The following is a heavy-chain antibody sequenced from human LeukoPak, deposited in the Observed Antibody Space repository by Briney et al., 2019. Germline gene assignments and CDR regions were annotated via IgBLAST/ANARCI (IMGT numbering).Heavy chain of an antibody. V-gene: IGHV3-48*03. J-gene: IGHJ4*02. CDR3: ARTKWQLPWT. CDR2: ITSTSSIM. Sequence: GGSLRLSCAASGFTFSTSDMNWIRQAPGKGLEWVSHITSTSSIMNYAESVKGRLTISRDNTKNSVYLEMNSLRAEDTAIYYCARTKWQLPWTWGLGTLVTVSS. CDR1: GFTFSTSD. D-gene: IGHD1-26*01.